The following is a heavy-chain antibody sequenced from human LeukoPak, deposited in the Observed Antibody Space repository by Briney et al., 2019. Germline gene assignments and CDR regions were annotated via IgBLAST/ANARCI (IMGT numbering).Heavy chain of an antibody. CDR2: INPNSGGT. J-gene: IGHJ2*01. CDR1: GYTFTGYY. D-gene: IGHD4-17*01. V-gene: IGHV1-2*02. CDR3: ARDGYGDYAPALYFDL. Sequence: ASVKVSCKASGYTFTGYYMHWVRQAPGQGLECMGWINPNSGGTNYAQKFQGSVTMTRDTSISTAYMELSRLRSDDTAVYYCARDGYGDYAPALYFDLWGRGTLVTVSS.